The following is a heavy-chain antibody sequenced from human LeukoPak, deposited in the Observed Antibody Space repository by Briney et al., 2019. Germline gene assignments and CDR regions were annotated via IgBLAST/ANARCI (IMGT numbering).Heavy chain of an antibody. J-gene: IGHJ3*02. CDR2: ISGSGGST. D-gene: IGHD3-16*01. CDR3: AKDSVWGSQPTRRDAFDI. Sequence: PGRSLRLSCAASGFTFSSYAMSWVRQAPGKGLEWVSAISGSGGSTYYADSVKGRFTISRDNSKNTLYLQMNSLRAEDTAVYYCAKDSVWGSQPTRRDAFDIWGQGTMVTVSS. CDR1: GFTFSSYA. V-gene: IGHV3-23*01.